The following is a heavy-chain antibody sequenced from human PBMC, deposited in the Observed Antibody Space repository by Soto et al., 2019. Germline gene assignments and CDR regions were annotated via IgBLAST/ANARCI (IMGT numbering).Heavy chain of an antibody. D-gene: IGHD3-22*01. CDR1: GGSFSGYY. V-gene: IGHV4-34*01. J-gene: IGHJ4*02. Sequence: PSETLSLTCAVYGGSFSGYYWSWIRQPPGKGLEWIGEINHSGSTNYNPSLKSRVTISVDTSKNQFSLKLSSVTAADTAVYYCARGPPSATEYYYDSSGYFFDYWGQGTLVTVSS. CDR3: ARGPPSATEYYYDSSGYFFDY. CDR2: INHSGST.